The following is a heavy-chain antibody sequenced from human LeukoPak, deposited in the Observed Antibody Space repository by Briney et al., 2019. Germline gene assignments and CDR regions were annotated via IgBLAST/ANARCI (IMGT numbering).Heavy chain of an antibody. V-gene: IGHV3-7*01. J-gene: IGHJ3*02. D-gene: IGHD2-21*02. CDR1: GFTFSSYW. Sequence: GGSLGLSCAASGFTFSSYWMSWVRQAPGKGLEWVANIKQDGSEKYYVDSVKGRFTISRDNAKNSLYLQMNSLRAEDTAVYYCARESRTAIGWEDAFDIWGQGTMVTVSS. CDR3: ARESRTAIGWEDAFDI. CDR2: IKQDGSEK.